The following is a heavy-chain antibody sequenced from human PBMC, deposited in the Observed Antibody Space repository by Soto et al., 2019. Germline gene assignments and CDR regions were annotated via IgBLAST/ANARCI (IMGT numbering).Heavy chain of an antibody. CDR1: GGTFSSYT. V-gene: IGHV1-69*04. J-gene: IGHJ4*02. CDR3: ARDRGYGDYSVWY. CDR2: IIPILGIA. D-gene: IGHD4-17*01. Sequence: GASVKVSCKASGGTFSSYTISWVRQAPGQGLEWMGRIIPILGIANYAQKFQGRVTITADKSTSTAYMELSSLRSEDTAVYYCARDRGYGDYSVWYWGQGTLVTVSS.